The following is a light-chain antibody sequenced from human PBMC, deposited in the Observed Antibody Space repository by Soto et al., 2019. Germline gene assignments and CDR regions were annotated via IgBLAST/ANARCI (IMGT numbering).Light chain of an antibody. CDR3: SSLTSNRIYV. V-gene: IGLV2-14*03. CDR2: GVT. J-gene: IGLJ1*01. Sequence: QSVLTHPTSVSGSPGQSITISCTGNHNDIGTYDYVSWYQQHPGRAPRLLIHGVTTRPSGISDRFSVSKSGLTASLTISGLQPEEEADYYCSSLTSNRIYVFGTGTKLTVL. CDR1: HNDIGTYDY.